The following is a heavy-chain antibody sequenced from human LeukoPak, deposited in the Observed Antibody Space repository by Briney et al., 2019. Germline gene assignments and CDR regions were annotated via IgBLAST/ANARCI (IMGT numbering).Heavy chain of an antibody. Sequence: TSETLSLTCTVSGGSISSYYWSWIRQPAGKGLEWIGRIYTSGSTNYNPSLKSRVTMSVDTSKNQFSLKLSSVTAADTAVYYCAREEATSTYYDFWSGYYTGKAFDYWGQGTLVTVSS. CDR2: IYTSGST. CDR1: GGSISSYY. D-gene: IGHD3-3*01. V-gene: IGHV4-4*07. CDR3: AREEATSTYYDFWSGYYTGKAFDY. J-gene: IGHJ4*02.